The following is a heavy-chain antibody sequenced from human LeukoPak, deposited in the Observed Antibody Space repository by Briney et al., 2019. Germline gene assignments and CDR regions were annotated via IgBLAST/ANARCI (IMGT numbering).Heavy chain of an antibody. V-gene: IGHV4-30-4*01. CDR3: ARVSGRYYYGMDV. D-gene: IGHD6-25*01. CDR2: VYYSGTT. Sequence: SETLSLTCTVSGGAIVSGDYSWSWIRQAPGRGLEWIGCVYYSGTTHYNPSLKSRGTISLDTSKNQFSLKLTSVTAADTAVYYCARVSGRYYYGMDVWGQGTTATVSS. J-gene: IGHJ6*02. CDR1: GGAIVSGDYS.